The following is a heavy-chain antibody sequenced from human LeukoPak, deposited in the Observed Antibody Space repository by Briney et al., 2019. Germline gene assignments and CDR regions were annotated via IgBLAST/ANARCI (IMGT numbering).Heavy chain of an antibody. J-gene: IGHJ3*02. CDR1: VGSISRYY. D-gene: IGHD3-22*01. Sequence: SGPTLVNPSETLSLTCTVSVGSISRYYWSWIRQPPGKALEWLARIDWDDDKYYNTSLKTRLTISKDTSKNQVVLTMTNMDPVDTATYYCARMGSYYDSSGCRFPTDAFDIWGQGTMVTVSS. V-gene: IGHV2-70*11. CDR3: ARMGSYYDSSGCRFPTDAFDI. CDR2: IDWDDDK.